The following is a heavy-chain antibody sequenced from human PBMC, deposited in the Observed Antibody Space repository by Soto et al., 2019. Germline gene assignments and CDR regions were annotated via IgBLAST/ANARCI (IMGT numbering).Heavy chain of an antibody. V-gene: IGHV3-9*01. CDR1: GFTFDDYA. J-gene: IGHJ2*01. D-gene: IGHD6-13*01. Sequence: EVQLVESGGGLVQPGRSLRLSCAASGFTFDDYAMHWVRQAPGKGLEWVSGISWNSGSIGYADSVKGRFTISRDNAKNSLYLQMNSLRAEDTALYYWAKEVPRGSSSHWYFDLWGRGTLVTVSS. CDR3: AKEVPRGSSSHWYFDL. CDR2: ISWNSGSI.